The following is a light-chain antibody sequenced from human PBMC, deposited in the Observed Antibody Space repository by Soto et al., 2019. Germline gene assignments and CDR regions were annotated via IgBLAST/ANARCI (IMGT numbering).Light chain of an antibody. Sequence: EIVLTQSRCSLSFSPLDRSTLSCRASQSVRTTYLAWYQQKPGQAPRLLIYNASNRTTGIPDRFSGSGSGTDFTLTIDRLEPADFAVYFCQQYSSSQGWTFGQGTKVDIK. CDR2: NAS. CDR1: QSVRTTY. CDR3: QQYSSSQGWT. J-gene: IGKJ1*01. V-gene: IGKV3-20*01.